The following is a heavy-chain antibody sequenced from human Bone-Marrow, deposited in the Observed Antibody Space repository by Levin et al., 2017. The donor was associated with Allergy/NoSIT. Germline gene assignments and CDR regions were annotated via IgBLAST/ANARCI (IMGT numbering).Heavy chain of an antibody. V-gene: IGHV1-69*06. CDR2: VIPIFTTS. D-gene: IGHD7-27*01. J-gene: IGHJ6*03. Sequence: SVKVSCKGFGDNFNSYGLSWVRQAPGQGLEWMGGVIPIFTTSKYAPKFQGRVTITADKSTRTVYMELSALRSEDTAVYYCARSFSLGEWPPNYMDVWGRGTTVTVSS. CDR1: GDNFNSYG. CDR3: ARSFSLGEWPPNYMDV.